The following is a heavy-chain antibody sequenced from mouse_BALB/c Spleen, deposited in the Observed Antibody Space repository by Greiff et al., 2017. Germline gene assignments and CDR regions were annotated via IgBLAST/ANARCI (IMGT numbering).Heavy chain of an antibody. V-gene: IGHV1-87*01. CDR1: GYTFTSYW. CDR3: ARSKGDY. J-gene: IGHJ4*01. Sequence: VQLQQSGAELARPGASVKLSCKASGYTFTSYWMQWVKQRPGQGLEWIGAIYPGDGDTRYTQKFKGKATLTADKSSSTAYMQLSSLASEDSAVYYCARSKGDYWGQGTSVTVSS. CDR2: IYPGDGDT.